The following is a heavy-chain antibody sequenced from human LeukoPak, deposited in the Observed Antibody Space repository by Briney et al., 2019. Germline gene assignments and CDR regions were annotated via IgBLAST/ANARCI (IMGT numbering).Heavy chain of an antibody. CDR1: GFTFSSYA. V-gene: IGHV3-23*01. Sequence: PGGSLRLSCAASGFTFSSYAMSWVRQAPGKGLEWVSAISGSGGSTYYADSVKGRFTISRDNSKNTLYLQMNSLRAKDTAVYYCAKSPVDYYLFDYWGQGTLVTVSS. CDR3: AKSPVDYYLFDY. CDR2: ISGSGGST. J-gene: IGHJ4*02. D-gene: IGHD5/OR15-5a*01.